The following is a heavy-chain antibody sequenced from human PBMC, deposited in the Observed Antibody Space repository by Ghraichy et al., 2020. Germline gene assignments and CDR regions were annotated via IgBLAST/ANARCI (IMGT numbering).Heavy chain of an antibody. CDR2: INPNSGGT. CDR3: ARGYCSSTSCYRYYGMDV. Sequence: ASVKVSCKASGYTFTGYYMHWVRQAPGQGLEWMGWINPNSGGTNYAQKFQGRVTMTRDTSISTAYMELSRLRSDDTAVYYCARGYCSSTSCYRYYGMDVWGQGTTVTVSS. J-gene: IGHJ6*02. V-gene: IGHV1-2*02. CDR1: GYTFTGYY. D-gene: IGHD2-2*02.